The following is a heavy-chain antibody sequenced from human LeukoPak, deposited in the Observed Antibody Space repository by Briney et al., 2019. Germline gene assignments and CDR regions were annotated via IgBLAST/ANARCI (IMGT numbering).Heavy chain of an antibody. Sequence: ASETLSLTCTVSGGSITRSSYYWGWIRQPPGKGLEWIGSIYYSGSAYYNPSLKGRVSISIDTSKNQFSLTLNSVTAADTAVYLCAGRIVAAASHPEYFQRWGQGTLVTVSS. V-gene: IGHV4-39*01. J-gene: IGHJ1*01. CDR1: GGSITRSSYY. D-gene: IGHD2-2*01. CDR2: IYYSGSA. CDR3: AGRIVAAASHPEYFQR.